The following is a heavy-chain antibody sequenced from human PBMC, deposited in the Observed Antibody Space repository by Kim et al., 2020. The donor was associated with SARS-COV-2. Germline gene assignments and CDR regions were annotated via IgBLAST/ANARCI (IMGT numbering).Heavy chain of an antibody. Sequence: SETLSLTCTVSGGSISSYYWSWIRQPPGKGLEWIGYIYYSGSTNYNPSLKSRVTISVDTSKNQFSLKLSSVTAADTAVYYCARCPHPGIVGAHSYYGMDVWGQGTTVTVSS. CDR2: IYYSGST. CDR3: ARCPHPGIVGAHSYYGMDV. J-gene: IGHJ6*02. V-gene: IGHV4-59*01. CDR1: GGSISSYY. D-gene: IGHD1-26*01.